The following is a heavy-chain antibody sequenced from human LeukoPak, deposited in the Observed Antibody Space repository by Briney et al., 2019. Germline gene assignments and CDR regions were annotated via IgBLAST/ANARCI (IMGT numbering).Heavy chain of an antibody. D-gene: IGHD6-19*01. CDR1: GGSISSSTYY. CDR2: IHYSGST. Sequence: SETLSLTCTVSGGSISSSTYYWGWIHQPPGRGPEWMGSIHYSGSTYYNPSLKSRVTISVDTSKNQFSLNLSSVTAADTAVYYCARPLSSDWYAPPAYWGQGTPVTVSS. J-gene: IGHJ4*02. V-gene: IGHV4-39*01. CDR3: ARPLSSDWYAPPAY.